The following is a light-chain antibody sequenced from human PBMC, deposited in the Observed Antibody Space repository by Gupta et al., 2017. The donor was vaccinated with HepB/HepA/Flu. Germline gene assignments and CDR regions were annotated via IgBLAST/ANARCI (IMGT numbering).Light chain of an antibody. CDR2: RNN. CDR3: AEGDDSLPGPV. J-gene: IGLJ3*02. CDR1: SSNNGTNT. Sequence: QSVLTQPPSASGTPGQRVTLSCSGSSSNNGTNTVSGYQQLPSTAPKLLIDRNNQRPSGFPDRFSGAKSGTSASPAISGLQSGDEADYYCAEGDDSLPGPVFGGGTKLTVL. V-gene: IGLV1-44*01.